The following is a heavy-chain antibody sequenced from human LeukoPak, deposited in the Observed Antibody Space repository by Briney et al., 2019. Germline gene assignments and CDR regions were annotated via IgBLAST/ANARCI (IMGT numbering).Heavy chain of an antibody. Sequence: GGSLRLSCAASAFTFSNYAMSWVRQAPGKGLEWVSAISGSGGSTYYADSVKGRFTISRDHSKNTLYLQMNSLRAEDTAVYYCAKDSTPTIVVVPAAWFDPWGQGTLVTVSS. V-gene: IGHV3-23*01. J-gene: IGHJ5*02. CDR3: AKDSTPTIVVVPAAWFDP. CDR1: AFTFSNYA. D-gene: IGHD2-2*01. CDR2: ISGSGGST.